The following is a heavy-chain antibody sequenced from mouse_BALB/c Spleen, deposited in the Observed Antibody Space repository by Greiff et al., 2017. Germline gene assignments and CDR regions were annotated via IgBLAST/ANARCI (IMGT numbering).Heavy chain of an antibody. V-gene: IGHV2-9*02. D-gene: IGHD2-10*01. CDR1: GFSLTSYG. J-gene: IGHJ4*01. CDR3: ASYYGNYGDYAMDY. CDR2: IWAGGST. Sequence: QVQLQQSGPGLVAPSQSLSITCTVSGFSLTSYGVHWVRQPPGKGLEWLGVIWAGGSTNYNSALMSRLSISKDNSKSQVFLKMNSLQTDDTAMYYCASYYGNYGDYAMDYWGQGTSVTVSS.